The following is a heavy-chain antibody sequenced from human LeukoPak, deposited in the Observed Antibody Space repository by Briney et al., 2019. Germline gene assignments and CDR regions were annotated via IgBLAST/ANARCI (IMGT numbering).Heavy chain of an antibody. CDR2: ISSSSSYI. D-gene: IGHD3-10*01. CDR3: ARDRLWFGEFKWDNHAFDI. CDR1: GFTFSSYI. Sequence: GGSLRLSCAASGFTFSSYIMNWARQAPGKGLEWVSSISSSSSYIYYADSVKGRFTISRDNAKNSLYLQMNSLRAGDTAVYYCARDRLWFGEFKWDNHAFDIWGQGTMVTVSS. V-gene: IGHV3-21*01. J-gene: IGHJ3*02.